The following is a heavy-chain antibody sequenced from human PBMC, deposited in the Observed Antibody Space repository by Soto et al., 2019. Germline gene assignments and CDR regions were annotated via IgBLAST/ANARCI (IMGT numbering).Heavy chain of an antibody. CDR2: IWYDGSKK. J-gene: IGHJ4*02. V-gene: IGHV3-33*06. CDR1: GFTFSSYG. CDR3: AKDRGALRWSEEHYYFDY. Sequence: QEYLVESGGGVVQPGRSLRLSCAASGFTFSSYGMHWVRQAPGKGLEWVAVIWYDGSKKYCADSVKGRFTISRDNSKNTLYLQMNSLRAEDTAVYYCAKDRGALRWSEEHYYFDYWGQGTLVTVSS. D-gene: IGHD4-17*01.